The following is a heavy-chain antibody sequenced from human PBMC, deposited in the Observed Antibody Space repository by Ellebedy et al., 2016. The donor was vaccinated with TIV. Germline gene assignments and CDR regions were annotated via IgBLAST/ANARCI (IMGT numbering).Heavy chain of an antibody. V-gene: IGHV3-23*01. J-gene: IGHJ4*02. CDR2: ISGSGGST. CDR3: AKVKSVWFGDLGY. D-gene: IGHD3-10*01. CDR1: GFTFTNHA. Sequence: GESLKISXAASGFTFTNHAMSWVRQAPGKGLEWVSAISGSGGSTYYADSVKGRFTISRDNSKNTLYLQMNSLRAEDTAVYYCAKVKSVWFGDLGYWGQGTLVTVSS.